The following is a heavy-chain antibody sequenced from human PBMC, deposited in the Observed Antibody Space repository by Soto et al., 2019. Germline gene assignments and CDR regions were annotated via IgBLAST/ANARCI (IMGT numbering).Heavy chain of an antibody. CDR1: GGSISSSSYY. CDR2: IYYSGST. D-gene: IGHD3-3*01. CDR3: ARHPQRITIPAN. Sequence: QLQLQESGPGLVKPSETLSLTCTVSGGSISSSSYYWGWIRQPPGKGLEWIGSIYYSGSTYYNPSLKSRVTISVDTSKNQFSQKLSSVTAADTAVYYCARHPQRITIPANWGQGTLVTVSS. J-gene: IGHJ4*02. V-gene: IGHV4-39*01.